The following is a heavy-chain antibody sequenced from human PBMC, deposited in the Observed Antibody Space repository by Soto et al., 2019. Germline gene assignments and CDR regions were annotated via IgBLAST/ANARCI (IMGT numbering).Heavy chain of an antibody. Sequence: QVQLQESGPGLVQPSQTLSLTCTVSGGSISSGGYYWSWIRQHPGKGLEWIGYIYYSGSTFYNPSLKSRVTISVDTSKNQFSLKLSSVNAADTAVYYCARGLSVTLFDFWGQGTLVTVSS. V-gene: IGHV4-31*03. J-gene: IGHJ4*02. CDR1: GGSISSGGYY. CDR3: ARGLSVTLFDF. D-gene: IGHD4-17*01. CDR2: IYYSGST.